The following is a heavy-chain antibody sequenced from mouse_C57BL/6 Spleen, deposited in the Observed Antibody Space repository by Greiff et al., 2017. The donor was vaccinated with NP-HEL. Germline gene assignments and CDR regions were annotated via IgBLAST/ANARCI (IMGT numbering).Heavy chain of an antibody. J-gene: IGHJ3*01. V-gene: IGHV1-39*01. CDR2: INPNYGTT. D-gene: IGHD2-4*01. CDR3: ARSIYYDYDGLAY. Sequence: EVPLQQSGPELVKPGASVKISCKASGYSFTDYNMTWVKQSNGKSLEWIGVINPNYGTTSSNQKFKGKATLTVYQAASTSYMQLNNLTTVDSAVYYCARSIYYDYDGLAYWGQGTLVTVSA. CDR1: GYSFTDYN.